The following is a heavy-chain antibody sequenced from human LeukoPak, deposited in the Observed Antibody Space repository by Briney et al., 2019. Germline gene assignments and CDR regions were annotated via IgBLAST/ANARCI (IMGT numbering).Heavy chain of an antibody. CDR2: IRYGGSDE. CDR1: GFTFTSYG. J-gene: IGHJ5*02. V-gene: IGHV3-30*02. CDR3: AKEGFDP. Sequence: GGSLRLSCAASGFTFTSYGIHWVRQAPGKGLEWVAFIRYGGSDEHYADSVKGRFTISRDISKNTVYPQMNSLRIEDTAVYYCAKEGFDPWGQGTLVTVSS.